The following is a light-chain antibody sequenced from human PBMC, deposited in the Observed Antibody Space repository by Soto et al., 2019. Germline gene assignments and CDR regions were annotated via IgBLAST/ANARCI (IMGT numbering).Light chain of an antibody. V-gene: IGLV2-14*01. CDR2: DVS. Sequence: QSVLTQPASVSGSPGQSITLSCAGTSGDVGAYNYVTWFQQYPGKVPKLIIYDVSDRPSGVSDRFSGSKSGNTASLTISGLLAEDEADYYCGSYTTINTMIFGGGTKLTVL. J-gene: IGLJ2*01. CDR3: GSYTTINTMI. CDR1: SGDVGAYNY.